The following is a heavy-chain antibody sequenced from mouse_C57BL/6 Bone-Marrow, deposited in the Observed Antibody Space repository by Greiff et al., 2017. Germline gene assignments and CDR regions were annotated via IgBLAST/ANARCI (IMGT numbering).Heavy chain of an antibody. J-gene: IGHJ3*01. D-gene: IGHD2-2*01. CDR3: ASGEIDYGYESFAY. CDR1: GYTFTDYY. Sequence: VQLKQSGPVLVKPGASVKMSCKASGYTFTDYYMNWVKQSHGKSLEWIGVINPYNGGTSYNQKFKGKATLTVDKSSSTAYMELNSLTSEDSAVYYCASGEIDYGYESFAYWGQGTLVTVSA. V-gene: IGHV1-19*01. CDR2: INPYNGGT.